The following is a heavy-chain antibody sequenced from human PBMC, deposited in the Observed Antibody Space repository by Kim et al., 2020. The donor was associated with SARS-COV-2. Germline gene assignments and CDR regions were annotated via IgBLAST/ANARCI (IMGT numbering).Heavy chain of an antibody. V-gene: IGHV3-66*02. J-gene: IGHJ5*02. D-gene: IGHD6-19*01. CDR1: GFTVSSNY. CDR2: IYSGGST. CDR3: AKAVAGPNWFDP. Sequence: GGSLRLSCAASGFTVSSNYMSWVRQAPGKGLEWVSVIYSGGSTYYADSVKGRLTISRDNSKNTLYLQMNSLRAEDTAVYYCAKAVAGPNWFDPWGQGTLVTVSS.